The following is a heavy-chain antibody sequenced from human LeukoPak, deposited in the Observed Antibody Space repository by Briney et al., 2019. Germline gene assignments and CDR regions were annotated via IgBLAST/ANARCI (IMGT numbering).Heavy chain of an antibody. CDR2: ISGSGGST. Sequence: GGSLRLSCAASGFTFSSYAMSWVRQAPGKGLEWVSAISGSGGSTYYADSVKGRFTISRDNSKNTLYLQMNSLRAEDTAVYYCARRYYDILTGFSYAFDIWGQGTMVTVSS. CDR3: ARRYYDILTGFSYAFDI. CDR1: GFTFSSYA. D-gene: IGHD3-9*01. J-gene: IGHJ3*02. V-gene: IGHV3-23*01.